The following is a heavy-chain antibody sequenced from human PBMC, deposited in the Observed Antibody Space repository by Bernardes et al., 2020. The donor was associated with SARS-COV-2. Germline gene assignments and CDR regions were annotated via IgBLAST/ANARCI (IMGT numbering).Heavy chain of an antibody. V-gene: IGHV4-38-2*01. D-gene: IGHD6-13*01. Sequence: SETLSLTCAVSGYSISSGYYWGWIRQPPGRTLEWIGSIYRSGQTYYNPSLKSRVTISVDTSKNQFSLKLSSVTAADTAVYYCAKTAAGTLDAFDIWGQGTMVTVSS. CDR3: AKTAAGTLDAFDI. J-gene: IGHJ3*02. CDR1: GYSISSGYY. CDR2: IYRSGQT.